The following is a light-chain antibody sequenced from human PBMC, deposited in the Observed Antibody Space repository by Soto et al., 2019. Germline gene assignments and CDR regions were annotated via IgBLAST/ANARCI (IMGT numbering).Light chain of an antibody. V-gene: IGKV3-20*01. CDR3: QQCGGSPPYT. CDR2: GAS. Sequence: EIVLTQSPGTLSLSPGERATLSCRASQSVSSSFLAWYQQKPGQAPRLLIHGASSRATGIPDRFSGSGSGTDFTLTISRLEPEDFAVYYCQQCGGSPPYTFGQGTKVDIK. CDR1: QSVSSSF. J-gene: IGKJ2*01.